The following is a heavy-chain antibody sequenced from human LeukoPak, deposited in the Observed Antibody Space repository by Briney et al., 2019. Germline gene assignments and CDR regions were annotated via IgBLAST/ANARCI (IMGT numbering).Heavy chain of an antibody. D-gene: IGHD6-19*01. Sequence: GGSLRLSCAASGFIFSSYWMHWVRQAPGKGLVWVSRINSDGSSTYYADSVKGRFTISRDNSKNTLYLQMNSLRAEDTAVYYCATRSGWTYWYFDLWGRGTLVTVSS. CDR3: ATRSGWTYWYFDL. CDR1: GFIFSSYW. J-gene: IGHJ2*01. CDR2: INSDGSST. V-gene: IGHV3-74*01.